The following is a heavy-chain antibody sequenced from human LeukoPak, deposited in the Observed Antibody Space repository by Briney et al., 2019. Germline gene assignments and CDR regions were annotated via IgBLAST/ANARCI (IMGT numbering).Heavy chain of an antibody. CDR1: GGSINSNDW. CDR3: ARHVGFITMVRGVINNNWFDP. J-gene: IGHJ5*02. Sequence: PSETLSLTCAVSGGSINSNDWWSWVRQPPGKGLEWIGEIYHSGSTNYNPSLKSRVTISVDTSKKQFSLKLSSVTAADTAVYYCARHVGFITMVRGVINNNWFDPWGQGTLVTVSS. V-gene: IGHV4-4*02. D-gene: IGHD3-10*01. CDR2: IYHSGST.